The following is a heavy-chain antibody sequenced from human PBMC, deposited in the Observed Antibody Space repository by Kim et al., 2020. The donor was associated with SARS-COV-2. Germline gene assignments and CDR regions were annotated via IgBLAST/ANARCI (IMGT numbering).Heavy chain of an antibody. V-gene: IGHV1-8*01. CDR1: GYPFTRYD. D-gene: IGHD5-18*01. CDR3: ARRAAALVTRYFDP. J-gene: IGHJ5*02. Sequence: ASVKVSCKTSGYPFTRYDVNWLRQAPGQGLEWIAWINPNSGNTGYAQKFQGRVTLTRDTSTSTAYLELSSLTSEDTAVYYCARRAAALVTRYFDPWGQGTLVTVSS. CDR2: INPNSGNT.